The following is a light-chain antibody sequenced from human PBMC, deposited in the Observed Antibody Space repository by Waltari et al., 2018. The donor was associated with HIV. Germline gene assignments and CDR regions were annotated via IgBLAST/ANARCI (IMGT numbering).Light chain of an antibody. V-gene: IGLV3-21*02. CDR1: DIGRQS. CDR2: DDR. J-gene: IGLJ1*01. Sequence: SYVLTQPPSVPVAPGQTARITCGGHDIGRQSVQRYQQKPGQAPVLVVYDDRDRPSGIPERFSGSNFGSTATLTISRVEAGDEADYYCQVWHRDSEHYVFGTGTKVTVL. CDR3: QVWHRDSEHYV.